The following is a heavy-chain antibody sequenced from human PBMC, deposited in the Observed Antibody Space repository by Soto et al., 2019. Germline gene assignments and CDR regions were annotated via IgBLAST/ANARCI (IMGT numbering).Heavy chain of an antibody. CDR2: IYYSGST. CDR1: GGSISSSSYY. CDR3: ARHGRGNGSGAQRYYYYGMDV. V-gene: IGHV4-39*01. J-gene: IGHJ6*02. D-gene: IGHD3-10*01. Sequence: SETLSLTCTVSGGSISSSSYYWGWIRQPPGKGLEWIGSIYYSGSTYYNTSLKSRVTISVDTSKNQFSLKLSSVTAADTAVYYCARHGRGNGSGAQRYYYYGMDVWGQGTTVTVSS.